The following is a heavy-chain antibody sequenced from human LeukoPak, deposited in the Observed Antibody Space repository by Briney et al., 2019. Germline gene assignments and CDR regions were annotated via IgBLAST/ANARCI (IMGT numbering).Heavy chain of an antibody. D-gene: IGHD3-10*01. V-gene: IGHV4-59*01. CDR2: INDRGST. CDR1: GGSLSIYY. J-gene: IGHJ4*02. CDR3: ARSSSASYHHAFGL. Sequence: PSETLSLTCTVSGGSLSIYYWSWLRQSPGKGLEWIAFINDRGSTNYIPSLMSRATISMDTSKSQVSLTLNSVTPADAGVYFCARSSSASYHHAFGLWGQGTLVTVSP.